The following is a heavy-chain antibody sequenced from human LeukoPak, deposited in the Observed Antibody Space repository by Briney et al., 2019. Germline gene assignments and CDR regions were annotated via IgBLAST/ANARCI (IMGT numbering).Heavy chain of an antibody. V-gene: IGHV4-4*02. Sequence: PSGTLSLTCAVSGGSISSSNWWSWVRQPPGKGLEWLGEIYHSGSTNYNPSLKSRVTISVDKSKNQFSLKLSSVTAADTAVYYCARYQGWGPRTFDYWGQETLVTVSS. CDR2: IYHSGST. D-gene: IGHD2-2*01. J-gene: IGHJ4*02. CDR1: GGSISSSNW. CDR3: ARYQGWGPRTFDY.